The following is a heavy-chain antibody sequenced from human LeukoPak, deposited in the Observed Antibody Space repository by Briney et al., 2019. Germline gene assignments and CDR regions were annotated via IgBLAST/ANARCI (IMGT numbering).Heavy chain of an antibody. CDR1: GYTFTSDG. J-gene: IGHJ4*02. Sequence: ASVKVSCKASGYTFTSDGISWVRQAPGQGLEWMGWISAYNGNTNYAQKLQGRVTMTTDTSTSTAYMELRSLRSDDTAVYYCARSPYGSGSYSFPRMADYWGQGTLVTVSS. D-gene: IGHD3-10*01. CDR3: ARSPYGSGSYSFPRMADY. CDR2: ISAYNGNT. V-gene: IGHV1-18*04.